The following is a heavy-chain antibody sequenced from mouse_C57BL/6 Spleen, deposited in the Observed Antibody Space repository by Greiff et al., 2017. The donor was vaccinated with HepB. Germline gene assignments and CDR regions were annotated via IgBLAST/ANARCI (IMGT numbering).Heavy chain of an antibody. CDR3: ASPDWDGRAWFAY. V-gene: IGHV5-17*01. Sequence: EVQVVESGGGLVKPGGSLKLSCAASGFTFSDYGLHWVRQAPEKGLEWVAYISSGSSTIYYADTVKGRFTISRDNAKNTLFLQMTSLRSEDTAMYYCASPDWDGRAWFAYWGQGTLVTVSA. D-gene: IGHD4-1*01. CDR1: GFTFSDYG. CDR2: ISSGSSTI. J-gene: IGHJ3*01.